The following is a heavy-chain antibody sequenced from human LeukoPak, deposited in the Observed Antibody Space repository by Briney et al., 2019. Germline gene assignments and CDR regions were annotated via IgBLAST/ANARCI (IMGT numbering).Heavy chain of an antibody. D-gene: IGHD3-22*01. V-gene: IGHV1-2*02. CDR1: GYTFTGYY. Sequence: ASVKVSCKASGYTFTGYYMHWVRQAPGQGLEWMGWINPNSGGTNYAQKFQGRVTMTRDTSISTAYMELSRLRSDDTAVYYCARGSYYYDSSAPPADYWGQGTLVTVSS. CDR3: ARGSYYYDSSAPPADY. J-gene: IGHJ4*02. CDR2: INPNSGGT.